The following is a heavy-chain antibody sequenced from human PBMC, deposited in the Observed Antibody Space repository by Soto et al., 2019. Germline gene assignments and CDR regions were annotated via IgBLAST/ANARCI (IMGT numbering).Heavy chain of an antibody. D-gene: IGHD3-16*01. V-gene: IGHV4-61*01. CDR2: IYYSGST. CDR1: GGSVSSGSYY. J-gene: IGHJ4*02. CDR3: ARSCVLGSYPLLSH. Sequence: QVQLQESGPGLVNPSETLSLTCTVSGGSVSSGSYYWSWNRQPPGKGLEWIGYIYYSGSTNSNPHLKSRVTISVDTTKNQFSRKLGSVTAADTAVYSCARSCVLGSYPLLSHCGLGNLVTVSS.